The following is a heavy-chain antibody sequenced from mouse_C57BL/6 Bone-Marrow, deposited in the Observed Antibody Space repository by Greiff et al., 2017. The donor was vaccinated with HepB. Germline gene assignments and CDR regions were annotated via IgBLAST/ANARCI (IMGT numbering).Heavy chain of an antibody. D-gene: IGHD1-1*01. V-gene: IGHV1-55*01. J-gene: IGHJ2*01. Sequence: VQLQQPGAELVKPGASVKMSCKASGYTFTSYWITWVKQRPGQGLEWIGDIYPGSGSTNYNEKFKSKATLTVDTSSSTAYMQLSSLTSEDSAVYYYVCVFITTVVARLFDYWGQGTTLTVSS. CDR1: GYTFTSYW. CDR2: IYPGSGST. CDR3: VCVFITTVVARLFDY.